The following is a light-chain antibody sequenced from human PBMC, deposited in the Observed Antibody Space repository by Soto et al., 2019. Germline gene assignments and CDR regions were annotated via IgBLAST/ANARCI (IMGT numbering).Light chain of an antibody. V-gene: IGKV1-39*01. CDR2: TAS. CDR3: QQSYSTPIS. CDR1: QSISSH. J-gene: IGKJ5*01. Sequence: DIRMTQSPSSLSASVGDPFTIPCRASQSISSHLNWYQQKPGKAPNLLMYTASNLQSGVPSRFSGSGSGTDFTLTISSLQPEDFATYYCQQSYSTPISFGQGTRLEIK.